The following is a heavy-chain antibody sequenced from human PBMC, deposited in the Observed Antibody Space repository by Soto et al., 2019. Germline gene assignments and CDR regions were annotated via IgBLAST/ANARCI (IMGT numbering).Heavy chain of an antibody. CDR2: LNGGTGQT. D-gene: IGHD1-1*01. CDR3: ARGKGMEENYYYYGMDI. J-gene: IGHJ6*02. Sequence: GASVKVSCKASGYPFSTYAIHWVRQAPGQSLEWMGWLNGGTGQTRYSQRFQARVTITRDTSASTAYMEVSSLRPEDTAVYYCARGKGMEENYYYYGMDIWGQGTTVTVSS. V-gene: IGHV1-3*01. CDR1: GYPFSTYA.